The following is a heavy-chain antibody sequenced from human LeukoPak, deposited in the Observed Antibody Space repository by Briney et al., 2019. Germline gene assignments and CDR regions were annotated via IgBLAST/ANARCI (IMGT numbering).Heavy chain of an antibody. J-gene: IGHJ1*01. D-gene: IGHD4-17*01. V-gene: IGHV4-39*01. CDR3: ARLCQVTTSTKVAN. CDR1: GDCLSSGDSC. Sequence: SETLSLTCAVSGDCLSSGDSCWVWIRQSPGKGLTWIGSIYYSGSTLYNASFESRVTMSVDTSKNQFSLKLRSVTAADTAVYYCARLCQVTTSTKVANWVNGILVTVSS. CDR2: IYYSGST.